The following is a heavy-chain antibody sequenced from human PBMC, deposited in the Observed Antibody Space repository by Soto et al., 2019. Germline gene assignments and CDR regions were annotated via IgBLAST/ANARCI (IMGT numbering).Heavy chain of an antibody. V-gene: IGHV3-23*01. CDR2: ISGSGEST. Sequence: GGSLRLSCAASGFTFSSYVMSWVRQAPGKGLEWVSAISGSGESTSYEDSVKGRFTMSRDNPKNTLYLQMNRLRAEDTAVYYCAKGYNCTDYHFDYWGQGTLVTVSS. CDR1: GFTFSSYV. D-gene: IGHD1-1*01. J-gene: IGHJ4*02. CDR3: AKGYNCTDYHFDY.